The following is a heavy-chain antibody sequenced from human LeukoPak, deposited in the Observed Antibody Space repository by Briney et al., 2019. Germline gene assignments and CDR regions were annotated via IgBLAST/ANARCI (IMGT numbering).Heavy chain of an antibody. Sequence: SETLSLTCAVSGGSISSSNWWSWVRQPPGKGLEWIGEIYHSGSTNYNPSLKSRVTISVDKSKNQFSLKLSSVTAADTAVYYCARSPLAFYDSSGYPRVWFDPWGQGTLVTVSS. J-gene: IGHJ5*02. D-gene: IGHD3-22*01. V-gene: IGHV4-4*02. CDR3: ARSPLAFYDSSGYPRVWFDP. CDR2: IYHSGST. CDR1: GGSISSSNW.